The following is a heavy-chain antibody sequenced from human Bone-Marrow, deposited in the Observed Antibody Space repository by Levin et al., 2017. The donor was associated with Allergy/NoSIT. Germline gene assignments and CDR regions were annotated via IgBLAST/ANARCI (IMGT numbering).Heavy chain of an antibody. V-gene: IGHV3-30-3*01. D-gene: IGHD3-9*01. CDR2: ISYDGSNK. CDR1: GFTFSSYA. J-gene: IGHJ6*02. CDR3: ARAWALRYFALDYYGMDV. Sequence: GGSLRLSCAASGFTFSSYAMHWVRQAPGKGLEWVAVISYDGSNKYYADSVKGRFTISRDNSKNTLYLQMNSLRAEDTAVYYCARAWALRYFALDYYGMDVWGQGTTVTVSS.